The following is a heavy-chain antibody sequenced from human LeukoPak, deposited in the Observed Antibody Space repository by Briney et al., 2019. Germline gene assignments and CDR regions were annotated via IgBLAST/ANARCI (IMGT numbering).Heavy chain of an antibody. J-gene: IGHJ4*02. V-gene: IGHV3-33*01. CDR2: IWYDGGNK. Sequence: GGSLRLSCAASGFTFSSYGMHWVRQAPGKGLEWVAVIWYDGGNKYYADSVEGRFTISRDNSKNTLYLQMNSLRAEDTAVYYCARGTVTTPLDYWGQGTLVTVSS. CDR3: ARGTVTTPLDY. CDR1: GFTFSSYG. D-gene: IGHD4-17*01.